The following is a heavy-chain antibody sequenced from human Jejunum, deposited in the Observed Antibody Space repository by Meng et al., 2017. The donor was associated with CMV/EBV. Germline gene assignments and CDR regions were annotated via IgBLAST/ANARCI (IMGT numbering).Heavy chain of an antibody. CDR3: ARGNGWRFDY. D-gene: IGHD6-19*01. CDR2: ININTGNP. J-gene: IGHJ4*02. Sequence: QVQVVQSGSELKKPGDSVKVSCQASGYTFISSSMNWVRHAPGQGLEWMGWININTGNPTYAQGFTGRFVFSLDTSVSTAYLQIDSLKADDTAVYYCARGNGWRFDYWGQGTLVTVSS. CDR1: GYTFISSS. V-gene: IGHV7-4-1*01.